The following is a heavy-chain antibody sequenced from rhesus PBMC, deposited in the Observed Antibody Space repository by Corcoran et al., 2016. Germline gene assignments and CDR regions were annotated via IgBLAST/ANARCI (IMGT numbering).Heavy chain of an antibody. J-gene: IGHJ4*01. D-gene: IGHD6-31*01. V-gene: IGHV4-122*02. CDR1: GGSISXGYYY. Sequence: QVQLQESGPGLVKPSETLSLTCAVSGGSISXGYYYWSWIRQPPGKGLEWIGYITDSGSTCYNRSLKSRVTXSRDTSKNHVSLKRSAGTAADTAVYYCAREDSSGWYDYWGQGVLVTVSS. CDR3: AREDSSGWYDY. CDR2: ITDSGST.